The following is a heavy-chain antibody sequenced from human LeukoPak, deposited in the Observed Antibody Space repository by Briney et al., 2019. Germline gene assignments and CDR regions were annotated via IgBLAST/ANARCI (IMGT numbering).Heavy chain of an antibody. CDR2: FYYSGST. J-gene: IGHJ4*02. Sequence: SETLSLTCTVSGGSIRTYYWSWIRQPPGKGLECIGYFYYSGSTNCNPSLKSRVTISVDPSKNQFSLMLSSVTAADTAVYYCARGPAAGFFDYWGQGTLVTVSS. CDR3: ARGPAAGFFDY. D-gene: IGHD6-13*01. CDR1: GGSIRTYY. V-gene: IGHV4-59*01.